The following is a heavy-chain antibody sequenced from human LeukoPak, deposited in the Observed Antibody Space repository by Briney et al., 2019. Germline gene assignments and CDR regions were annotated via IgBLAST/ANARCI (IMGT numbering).Heavy chain of an antibody. V-gene: IGHV4-34*01. CDR3: ARHGSVRSPLGP. Sequence: PSETLSLTCAVYGGSFSGYYWSWIRQPPGKGLEWIGEINHSGSTNYNPSLRSRVTISVDTSKNQFSLKLRSVTAADTVVYYCARHGSVRSPLGPWGQGTLVTVSS. D-gene: IGHD3-10*01. CDR2: INHSGST. CDR1: GGSFSGYY. J-gene: IGHJ5*02.